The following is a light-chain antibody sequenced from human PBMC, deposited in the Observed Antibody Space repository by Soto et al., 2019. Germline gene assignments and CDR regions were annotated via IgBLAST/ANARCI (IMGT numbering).Light chain of an antibody. Sequence: EIVLTQSPATLSLSPGERATLSCRASQSVSSYLAWYQQKPGQAPRLLIYDASNRATGIPARFSGRGSGTDCTLTISSLEPEDFAVYYCQQRSNWPYTFGQGTKLEIK. CDR3: QQRSNWPYT. CDR1: QSVSSY. J-gene: IGKJ2*01. V-gene: IGKV3-11*01. CDR2: DAS.